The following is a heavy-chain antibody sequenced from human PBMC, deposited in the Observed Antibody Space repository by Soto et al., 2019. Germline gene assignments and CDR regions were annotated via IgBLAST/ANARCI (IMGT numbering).Heavy chain of an antibody. Sequence: KPSETLSLTCTVSGGSISSGDYYWSWIRHPPGKGLEWIGYIYYIGSTYYNPSLKSRVTISVDTSKNQFSLKLSSVTAADTAVYYCARDPPGYLSGFDPWGQGTLVTL. CDR2: IYYIGST. CDR3: ARDPPGYLSGFDP. D-gene: IGHD5-18*01. V-gene: IGHV4-30-4*01. J-gene: IGHJ5*02. CDR1: GGSISSGDYY.